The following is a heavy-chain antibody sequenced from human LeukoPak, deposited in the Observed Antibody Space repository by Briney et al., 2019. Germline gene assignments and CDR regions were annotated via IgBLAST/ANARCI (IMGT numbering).Heavy chain of an antibody. CDR2: ISIDGSNT. J-gene: IGHJ4*02. V-gene: IGHV3-30*18. CDR3: AKAGAYRDGYTNPVSYFFY. CDR1: GFTFSSYG. Sequence: PGGSLRLSCVASGFTFSSYGMHWVRQAPGKGLEWVSVISIDGSNTYYADSVKGRFTISRDNSKNTLYLQMNSLRAEDTAVYYCAKAGAYRDGYTNPVSYFFYWCQGTLVTVSS. D-gene: IGHD5-24*01.